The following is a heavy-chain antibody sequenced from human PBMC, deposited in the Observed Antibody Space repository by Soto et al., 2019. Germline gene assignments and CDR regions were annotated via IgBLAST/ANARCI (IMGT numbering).Heavy chain of an antibody. CDR1: GYTFTDHA. V-gene: IGHV1-3*04. J-gene: IGHJ4*02. CDR3: AKGPRMWTPDY. Sequence: GASVKVSCKTSGYTFTDHAIHWVRQAPGQGLEWMGWIATGNGNTKFSQKFQGRVTITRDTSATTAFMELTSLGSEDTAVYYCAKGPRMWTPDYWGQGTLVTVSS. D-gene: IGHD2-21*01. CDR2: IATGNGNT.